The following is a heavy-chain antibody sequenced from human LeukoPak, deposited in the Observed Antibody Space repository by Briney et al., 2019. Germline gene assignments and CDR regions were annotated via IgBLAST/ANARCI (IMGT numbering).Heavy chain of an antibody. Sequence: PGGSLRLSCATSGFTFDDYAMPWVRQAPGKGLEWVSGISWNSGSIGYADSVKGRFTISRDNAKNSLYLQMNSLRAEDMALYYCAKAGSSGYYFDAFDIWGQGTMVTVSS. CDR3: AKAGSSGYYFDAFDI. CDR1: GFTFDDYA. CDR2: ISWNSGSI. V-gene: IGHV3-9*03. J-gene: IGHJ3*02. D-gene: IGHD3-22*01.